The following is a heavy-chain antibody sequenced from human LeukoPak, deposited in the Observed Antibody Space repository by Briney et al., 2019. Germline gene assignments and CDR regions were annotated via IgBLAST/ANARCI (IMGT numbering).Heavy chain of an antibody. D-gene: IGHD3-3*01. V-gene: IGHV1-8*01. CDR2: INPNSGNT. CDR3: ARGGYDFPLQVDV. J-gene: IGHJ6*04. CDR1: GYTFTNYD. Sequence: ASVKVSCKTSGYTFTNYDINWVRQATGQGLEWMGWINPNSGNTGYAQKFQGRVTMTRDTSITTAYMELTSLRSEDTAVYYCARGGYDFPLQVDVWGKGTTVTVSS.